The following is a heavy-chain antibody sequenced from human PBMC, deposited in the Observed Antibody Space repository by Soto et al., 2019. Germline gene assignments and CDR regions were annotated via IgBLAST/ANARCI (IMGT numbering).Heavy chain of an antibody. D-gene: IGHD6-19*01. CDR3: ARLSGGAVAGHLDY. V-gene: IGHV4-39*01. J-gene: IGHJ4*02. Sequence: QLQLQESGPGLVKPSETLSLTCTVSGGSISSSSYYWGWIRQPPGKGLEWIGSIYYSGSTYYNPSLKSRVTISVDTSKHQFALKLSSVTAADTAVYYCARLSGGAVAGHLDYWGQGTLVTVSS. CDR2: IYYSGST. CDR1: GGSISSSSYY.